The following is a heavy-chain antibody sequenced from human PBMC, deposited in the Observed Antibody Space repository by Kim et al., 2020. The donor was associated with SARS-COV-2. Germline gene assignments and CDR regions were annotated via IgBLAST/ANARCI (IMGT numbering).Heavy chain of an antibody. CDR3: TRGHTSVLY. Sequence: GGSLRLSCTTSGFSFRDSFMSWFRQAPGKGLEWVGFIRTKGYGGTEYAASVKGIFTISRDDSKNIAYLQMDSLKTEDTAVYYCTRGHTSVLYWGQGTLVT. CDR2: IRTKGYGGT. CDR1: GFSFRDSF. V-gene: IGHV3-49*03. D-gene: IGHD1-1*01. J-gene: IGHJ4*02.